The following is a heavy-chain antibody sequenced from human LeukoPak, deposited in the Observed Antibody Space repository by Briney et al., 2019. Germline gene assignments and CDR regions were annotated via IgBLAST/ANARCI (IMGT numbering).Heavy chain of an antibody. CDR1: GFIFIGYG. J-gene: IGHJ6*04. D-gene: IGHD4/OR15-4a*01. Sequence: GGSLRLSCAASGFIFIGYGMHWVRLAPGKGPEWVAFIRPNGHDTYYGDSVKGRFMISRDNSNNTVDLQMNSLRGDDTATYYCAKEGAASWDVDVWGKGTTVTVSS. CDR3: AKEGAASWDVDV. CDR2: IRPNGHDT. V-gene: IGHV3-30*02.